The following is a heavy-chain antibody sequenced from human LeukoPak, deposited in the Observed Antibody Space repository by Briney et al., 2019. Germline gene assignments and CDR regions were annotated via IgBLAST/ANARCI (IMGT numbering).Heavy chain of an antibody. J-gene: IGHJ4*02. V-gene: IGHV3-30*04. CDR1: GFTFSSYA. Sequence: GGSLRLSCAASGFTFSSYAMHWVRQAPGKGLEWVAVISYDGSNKYYADSVKGRFTISRDNSKNTLYLQVNSLRAEDTAVYYCASSGSYSFFDYWGQGTLVTVSS. CDR2: ISYDGSNK. CDR3: ASSGSYSFFDY. D-gene: IGHD1-26*01.